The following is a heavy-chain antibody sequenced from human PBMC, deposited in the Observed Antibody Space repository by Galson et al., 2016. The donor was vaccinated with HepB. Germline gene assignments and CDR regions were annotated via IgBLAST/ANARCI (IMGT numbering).Heavy chain of an antibody. CDR2: IYWDDDK. V-gene: IGHV2-5*02. CDR3: AHSENGGFVDY. D-gene: IGHD4-23*01. J-gene: IGHJ4*02. Sequence: PALVKPTQTLTLTCTFSGFSLSTSGVGVGWIRQPPGKALEWLALIYWDDDKRYSPSLKRRLTVTKDTSKNLVVLTMSNMNPVDTATYYCAHSENGGFVDYWGQGALVIVSS. CDR1: GFSLSTSGVG.